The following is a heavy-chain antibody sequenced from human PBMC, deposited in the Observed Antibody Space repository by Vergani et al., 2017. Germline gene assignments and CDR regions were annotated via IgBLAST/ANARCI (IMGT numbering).Heavy chain of an antibody. J-gene: IGHJ2*01. D-gene: IGHD3-10*01. CDR3: ARKFGPGWYFDL. V-gene: IGHV4-34*01. CDR1: GGSFSGYY. CDR2: INHSGST. Sequence: QVQLQQWGAGLLKPSETLSLTRAVYGGSFSGYYWSWIRQPPGKGLEWIGEINHSGSTNYNPSLKSRVTISVDTSKNQFSLKLSSVTAADTAVYYCARKFGPGWYFDLWGRGTLVTVSS.